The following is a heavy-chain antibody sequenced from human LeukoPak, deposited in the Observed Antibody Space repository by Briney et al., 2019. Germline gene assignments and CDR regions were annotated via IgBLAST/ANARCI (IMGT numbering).Heavy chain of an antibody. CDR1: GFTFSSDS. CDR3: ARDHIAVAGPFDY. CDR2: ISSSSSYI. V-gene: IGHV3-21*01. D-gene: IGHD6-19*01. J-gene: IGHJ4*02. Sequence: GGSLRLSCAASGFTFSSDSMNWGRQGPGKGLEWGSCISSSSSYIYYADSVKGRFTISRDNAKNSLYLQMNSLRAEDTAVYYCARDHIAVAGPFDYWGQGTLVTVSS.